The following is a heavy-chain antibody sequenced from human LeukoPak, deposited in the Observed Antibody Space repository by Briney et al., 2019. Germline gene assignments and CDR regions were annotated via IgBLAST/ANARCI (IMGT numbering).Heavy chain of an antibody. J-gene: IGHJ4*02. CDR3: TREVTVTTSSRFDY. V-gene: IGHV3-30*04. CDR2: ISYDGSNK. CDR1: GFTFSSYA. Sequence: PGGSLRLSCAASGFTFSSYAMPWVRQAPGKGLECVAVISYDGSNKYHTDSVKGRFTISRDNSKNTLYLQMNNLRAEDTAVYYCTREVTVTTSSRFDYWGQGTLVTVSS. D-gene: IGHD4-17*01.